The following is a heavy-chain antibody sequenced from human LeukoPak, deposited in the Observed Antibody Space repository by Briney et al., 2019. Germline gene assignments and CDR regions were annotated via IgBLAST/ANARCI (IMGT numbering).Heavy chain of an antibody. V-gene: IGHV4-59*08. CDR2: IYYSGST. CDR1: GGSISSYY. Sequence: KPSETLSLTCTVSGGSISSYYWSWIRQPPGKGLEWIGYIYYSGSTNYNPSLKSRVTISVDTSKNQFSLKLSSVTAADTAVYYCSRVSGYSYGSYYYYYYMDVWGKGTTVTVSS. J-gene: IGHJ6*03. D-gene: IGHD5-18*01. CDR3: SRVSGYSYGSYYYYYYMDV.